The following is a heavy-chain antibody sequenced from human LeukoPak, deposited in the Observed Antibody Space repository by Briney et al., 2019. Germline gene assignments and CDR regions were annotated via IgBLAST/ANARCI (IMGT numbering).Heavy chain of an antibody. J-gene: IGHJ5*02. Sequence: PSETLSLTCTVSGGSISSYYWSWIRQPAGKGLEWIGRIYTSGSTTYDPSLKSRVTMSVDTSKNQFSLKLSSVTAADTAVYYCARDSPGYCSSTSCRKFDPWGQGTLVTVSS. CDR2: IYTSGST. V-gene: IGHV4-4*07. CDR1: GGSISSYY. D-gene: IGHD2-2*01. CDR3: ARDSPGYCSSTSCRKFDP.